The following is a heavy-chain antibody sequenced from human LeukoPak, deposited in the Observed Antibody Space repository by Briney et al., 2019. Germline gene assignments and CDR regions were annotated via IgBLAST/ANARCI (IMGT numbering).Heavy chain of an antibody. D-gene: IGHD3-22*01. V-gene: IGHV4-59*01. Sequence: PSETLSLTCTVSGGSISTYYWSWIRQPPGKGLERIGYIYYSGNTNYNPSLKSRVSISIDTSKNQFSLQLSSVTAADTAVYYCARDRDSSGLRDFDLWGRGTLVTVS. CDR2: IYYSGNT. J-gene: IGHJ2*01. CDR3: ARDRDSSGLRDFDL. CDR1: GGSISTYY.